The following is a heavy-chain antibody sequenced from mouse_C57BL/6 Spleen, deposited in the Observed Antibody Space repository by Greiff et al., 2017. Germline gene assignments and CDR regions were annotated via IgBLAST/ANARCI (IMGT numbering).Heavy chain of an antibody. D-gene: IGHD2-4*01. V-gene: IGHV3-6*01. CDR3: ARYGLRFAY. CDR1: GYSITSGYY. Sequence: EVQVVESGPGLVKPSQSLSLTCSVTGYSITSGYYWNWIRQFPGNKLEWMGYISYDGSNNYNPSLKNRISITRDTSKNQFFLKLNSVTTEDTATYYCARYGLRFAYWGQGTLVTVSA. CDR2: ISYDGSN. J-gene: IGHJ3*01.